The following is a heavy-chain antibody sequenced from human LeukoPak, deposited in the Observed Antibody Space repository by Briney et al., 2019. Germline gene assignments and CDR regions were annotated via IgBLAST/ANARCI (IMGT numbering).Heavy chain of an antibody. Sequence: GRSLRLSCAASGFTFSSYGMHWVRQAPGKGLKWVAVIWYDGSNKYYADSVKGRFTISRDNSKNTLYLQMNSLRAEDTAVYYCAKGLPPSPLYFDWLAFDYWGQGTLVTVSS. CDR1: GFTFSSYG. D-gene: IGHD3-9*01. J-gene: IGHJ4*02. V-gene: IGHV3-33*06. CDR3: AKGLPPSPLYFDWLAFDY. CDR2: IWYDGSNK.